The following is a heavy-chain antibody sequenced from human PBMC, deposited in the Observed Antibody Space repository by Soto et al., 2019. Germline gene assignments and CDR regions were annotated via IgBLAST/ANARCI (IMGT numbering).Heavy chain of an antibody. CDR2: IKQDGSEK. V-gene: IGHV3-7*03. D-gene: IGHD2-15*01. CDR3: ARERPSAPLGAFDI. CDR1: GFALSPFW. Sequence: PGGSLRLSCEASGFALSPFWMSWVRQAPGKGLEWVANIKQDGSEKYYVDSVKGRFTISRDNAKNSLYLQMNSLRAEDTAVYYCARERPSAPLGAFDIWGQGTMVTVSS. J-gene: IGHJ3*02.